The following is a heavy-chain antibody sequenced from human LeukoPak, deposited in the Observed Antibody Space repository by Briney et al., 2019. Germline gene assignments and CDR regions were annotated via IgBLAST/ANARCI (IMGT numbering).Heavy chain of an antibody. Sequence: ASVKVSCKASGYTFTSHGITWVRQAPGQGLEWMGWIITTNGNTDYAQKFQGRVTMTADTSTSTAYMGLRSLRSDDTAVYYCAKTTVTSEEYFYYYMDVWGKGTTVTVSS. CDR2: IITTNGNT. CDR3: AKTTVTSEEYFYYYMDV. V-gene: IGHV1-18*01. D-gene: IGHD4-17*01. J-gene: IGHJ6*03. CDR1: GYTFTSHG.